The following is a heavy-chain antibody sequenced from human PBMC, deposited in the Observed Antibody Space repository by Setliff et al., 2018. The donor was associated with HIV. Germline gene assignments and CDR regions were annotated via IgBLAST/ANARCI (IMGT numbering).Heavy chain of an antibody. CDR2: INWNGGST. V-gene: IGHV3-20*04. CDR3: ARDPPSYYDREEGYYYYMDV. CDR1: GFSFDDHG. D-gene: IGHD3-10*02. J-gene: IGHJ6*03. Sequence: PVGSLRLSCAASGFSFDDHGMTWVRQAPGKGLEWVSSINWNGGSTGYADSVKGRFIISRDNAKNSLYLQMNSLRAEDTALYYCARDPPSYYDREEGYYYYMDVWGKGTTVTVSS.